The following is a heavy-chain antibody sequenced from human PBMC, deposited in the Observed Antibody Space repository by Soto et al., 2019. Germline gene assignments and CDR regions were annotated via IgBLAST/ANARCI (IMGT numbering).Heavy chain of an antibody. Sequence: GGSLRLSCAASGFTFSSYAMSWVRQAPGKGLEWVSAISGSGGSTYYADSVKGRFTISRDNSKNTLYLQMNSLRAEDMAVYYCAKASIAAAGYPDYYYGMDVWGQGTTVTVSS. J-gene: IGHJ6*02. V-gene: IGHV3-23*01. CDR1: GFTFSSYA. CDR2: ISGSGGST. D-gene: IGHD6-13*01. CDR3: AKASIAAAGYPDYYYGMDV.